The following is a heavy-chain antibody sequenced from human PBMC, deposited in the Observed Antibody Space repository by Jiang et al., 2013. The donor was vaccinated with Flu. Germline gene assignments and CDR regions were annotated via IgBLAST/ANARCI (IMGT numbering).Heavy chain of an antibody. J-gene: IGHJ4*02. V-gene: IGHV3-7*03. D-gene: IGHD1-26*01. CDR1: GFTFSSYW. CDR3: AREKVGLTSWDSFDY. Sequence: GGGLVQPGGSLRLSCAASGFTFSSYWMTWVRQAPGKGLEWVANIKKDGSEKYYVDSVKGRFTMSRDNAKNSVYLQMNSLRAEDTAVYYCAREKVGLTSWDSFDYWGQGTLVTVSS. CDR2: IKKDGSEK.